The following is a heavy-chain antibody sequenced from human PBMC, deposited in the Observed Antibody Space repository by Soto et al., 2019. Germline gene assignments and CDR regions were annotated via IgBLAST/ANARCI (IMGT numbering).Heavy chain of an antibody. V-gene: IGHV1-69*01. J-gene: IGHJ4*02. CDR2: LIPVVGIP. CDR3: ARVLEFRDGYISHFDY. CDR1: GGTFRNYP. Sequence: QVQLVQSGAEVKRPGSSVKVSCKASGGTFRNYPFSWVRQAPGQGLEWMGGLIPVVGIPNYAQKFQGRVTIPADESTSTVDMELTSLRSDDTAVYYCARVLEFRDGYISHFDYWGQGTLVTVSS. D-gene: IGHD5-12*01.